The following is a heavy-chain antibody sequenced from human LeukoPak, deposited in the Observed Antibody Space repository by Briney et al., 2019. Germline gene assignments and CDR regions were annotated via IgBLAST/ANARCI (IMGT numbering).Heavy chain of an antibody. Sequence: PSETLSLTCTVSGGSISSSSYYWGWIRQPPGKGLEWIGSIYYSGSTYYNPSLRSRVTISVDTSKNQFSLKLSSVTAADTALYYCARDSIAARNSYHYYMDLWGKGTTVTVSS. V-gene: IGHV4-39*07. CDR3: ARDSIAARNSYHYYMDL. CDR1: GGSISSSSYY. D-gene: IGHD6-6*01. CDR2: IYYSGST. J-gene: IGHJ6*03.